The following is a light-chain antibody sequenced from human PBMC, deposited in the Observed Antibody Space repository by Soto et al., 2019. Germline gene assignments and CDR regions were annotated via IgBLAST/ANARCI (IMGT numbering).Light chain of an antibody. V-gene: IGKV3-11*01. CDR1: QSVNSF. CDR3: QQRDNWPT. J-gene: IGKJ2*01. Sequence: EIVLTQSPATLSLSPGERATLSCRASQSVNSFLAWYQQKPGQAPRLLIYDASNRATGIPARFSGGGSVTDFTLTISSLEPEDFAVYYCQQRDNWPTFGQGTKLEIK. CDR2: DAS.